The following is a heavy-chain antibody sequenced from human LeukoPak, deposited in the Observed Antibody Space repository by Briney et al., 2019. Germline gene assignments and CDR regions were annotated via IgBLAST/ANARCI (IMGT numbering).Heavy chain of an antibody. CDR2: SGTVGDT. J-gene: IGHJ3*02. CDR3: ARTKPWPNNDVFDM. Sequence: GGSLRLSCAASGFTFSRYDMHWVRQITGKGLEWLSNSGTVGDTYYPDSVKGRFTTSRENAKNSVYLQMDSLRVGDTAVYYCARTKPWPNNDVFDMWGQGTLVIVSS. V-gene: IGHV3-13*01. CDR1: GFTFSRYD. D-gene: IGHD6-19*01.